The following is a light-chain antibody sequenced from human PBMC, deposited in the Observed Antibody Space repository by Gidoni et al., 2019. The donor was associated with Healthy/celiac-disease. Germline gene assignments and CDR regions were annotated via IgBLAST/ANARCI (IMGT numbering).Light chain of an antibody. CDR3: AAWDDSLNGDVV. J-gene: IGLJ2*01. CDR1: SSNIGSNT. Sequence: QSVLTQPPSASGNPGQRVTISCSGSSSNIGSNTVHWYQPLPGTAPQLLMFSNNQRPSGVPDRFSCSKSGTSASLAISGLQSEDEADYYCAAWDDSLNGDVVFGGGTKLTVL. CDR2: SNN. V-gene: IGLV1-44*01.